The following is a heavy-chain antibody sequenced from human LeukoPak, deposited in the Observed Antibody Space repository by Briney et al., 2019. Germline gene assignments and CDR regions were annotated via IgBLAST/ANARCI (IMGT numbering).Heavy chain of an antibody. CDR3: AREGGDILTGYGLDY. J-gene: IGHJ4*02. Sequence: GSLRLSCAGSGFTFSSYEMNWVRQAPGKGLEWVSYISSSGSTKYYADSVKGRFTISRDNAKNSLYLQMNSLRAEDTAVYYCAREGGDILTGYGLDYWGPGNPGHHLL. V-gene: IGHV3-48*03. CDR2: ISSSGSTK. D-gene: IGHD3-9*01. CDR1: GFTFSSYE.